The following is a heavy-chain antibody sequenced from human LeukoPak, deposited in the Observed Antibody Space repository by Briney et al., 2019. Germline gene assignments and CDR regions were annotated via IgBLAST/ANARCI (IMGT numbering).Heavy chain of an antibody. CDR2: INSDGSST. J-gene: IGHJ4*02. CDR1: GFTFSSYA. CDR3: ARPQGAAAGPFDY. V-gene: IGHV3-74*01. Sequence: GGSLRLSCVASGFTFSSYAMHWVRQAPGKGLVWVSRINSDGSSTSYADSVKGRFTISRDNAKNTLYLQMNSLRAEDTAVYYCARPQGAAAGPFDYWGQGTLVTVSS. D-gene: IGHD6-13*01.